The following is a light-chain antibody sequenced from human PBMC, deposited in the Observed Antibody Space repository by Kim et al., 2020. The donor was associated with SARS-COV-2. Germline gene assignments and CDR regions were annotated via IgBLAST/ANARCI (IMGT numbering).Light chain of an antibody. CDR2: KVS. J-gene: IGKJ1*01. CDR3: MRGTQWPWT. V-gene: IGKV2-30*02. Sequence: DAVMTQSPLSLPVTLGQPASISCRSSQSLVHSDGNTYLNWFQQRPGQSPRRLIYKVSNRDSGVPDRFSGSGSGTDFTLKISRVEAEDVGVYYCMRGTQWPWTFGQGTKVDSK. CDR1: QSLVHSDGNTY.